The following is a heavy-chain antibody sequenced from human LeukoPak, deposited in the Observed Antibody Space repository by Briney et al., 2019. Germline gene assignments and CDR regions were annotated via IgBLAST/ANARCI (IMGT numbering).Heavy chain of an antibody. CDR1: GGSIIINDYY. Sequence: TPSETLSLTCTVSGGSIIINDYYWAWIRQPPGKGLEWIGSIYYTATTYYIPSLKDRVTISVDTSENHFSLRLTSVTAADTAVYYCARDSIRVQTETTPWGQGTLVTVSS. CDR2: IYYTATT. J-gene: IGHJ5*02. CDR3: ARDSIRVQTETTP. D-gene: IGHD1-1*01. V-gene: IGHV4-39*07.